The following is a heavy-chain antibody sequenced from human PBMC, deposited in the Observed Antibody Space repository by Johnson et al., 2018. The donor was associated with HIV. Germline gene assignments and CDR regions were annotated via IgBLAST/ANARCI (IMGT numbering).Heavy chain of an antibody. CDR3: AREGAPSARDFGAFDI. J-gene: IGHJ3*02. CDR1: GFTFSDYY. D-gene: IGHD1-26*01. V-gene: IGHV3-30*03. CDR2: ISSDESYI. Sequence: VQLVESGGGLVQPGGSLRLSCVVSGFTFSDYYMDWVRQAPGKGLEWVAVISSDESYIHYGDSVEGRFIVSKDNSKNTLYLQMSSLRAEDTAVYYCAREGAPSARDFGAFDIWGQGTMVTVSS.